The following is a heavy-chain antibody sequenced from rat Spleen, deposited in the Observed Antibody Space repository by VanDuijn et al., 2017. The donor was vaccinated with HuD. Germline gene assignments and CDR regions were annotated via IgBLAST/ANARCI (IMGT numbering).Heavy chain of an antibody. V-gene: IGHV5-19*01. CDR3: ATSPYYWYCDF. CDR1: GFTFSNYG. J-gene: IGHJ1*01. Sequence: EVQLVESGGGLVQPGRSLKLSCVASGFTFSNYGMHWVRQAPTKGLEWVASISPSGGSTYYRDSVKGRFTISRDHAKSTLYLQMDSLRSEDTATYYCATSPYYWYCDFWGPGTMVTVSS. CDR2: ISPSGGST.